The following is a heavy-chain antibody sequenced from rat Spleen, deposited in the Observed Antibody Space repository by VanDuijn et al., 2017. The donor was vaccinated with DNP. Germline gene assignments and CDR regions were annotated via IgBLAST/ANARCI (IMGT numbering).Heavy chain of an antibody. CDR1: GFTFNNYW. V-gene: IGHV5-31*01. J-gene: IGHJ3*01. Sequence: EVQLVESGGDLVQPGRSLKLSCVASGFTFNNYWMTWIRQVPGKGLEWVASIARSGGGTYYPDSVKGRFTISRDNAKSTLDLQMDSLRSEDTATYYCVRRGGKGLFSKWGQGTLVTVSS. CDR2: IARSGGGT. D-gene: IGHD3-1*01. CDR3: VRRGGKGLFSK.